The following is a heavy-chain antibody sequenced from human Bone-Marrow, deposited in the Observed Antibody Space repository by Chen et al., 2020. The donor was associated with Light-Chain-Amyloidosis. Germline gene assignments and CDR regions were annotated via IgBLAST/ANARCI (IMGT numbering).Heavy chain of an antibody. CDR1: GASISSGGFY. V-gene: IGHV4-31*03. D-gene: IGHD3-22*01. Sequence: QLQLQESGPGLVKPSQTLSLTCSVSGASISSGGFYWSWIRQHPGKGLEWIGYVDSRGSNHDNPSLKSRLTISADTSKNQFSLNLSSVIAADTAVYYCARVTYFYDSSGYYYNFYFDYWGQGTLVTVSS. J-gene: IGHJ4*02. CDR2: VDSRGSN. CDR3: ARVTYFYDSSGYYYNFYFDY.